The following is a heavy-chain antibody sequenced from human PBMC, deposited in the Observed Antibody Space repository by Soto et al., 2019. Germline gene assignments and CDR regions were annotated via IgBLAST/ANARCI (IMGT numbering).Heavy chain of an antibody. J-gene: IGHJ4*02. Sequence: PSETLSLTCTVSGGSISSSSYYWGWIRQPPGKGLEWIGCIYYSGSTNYNPSLKSRVTISVDTSKNQFSLKLSSVTAADTALFYCAREFGDSGGPGGFFDNWGQRTLVTVSS. D-gene: IGHD6-19*01. V-gene: IGHV4-39*07. CDR2: IYYSGST. CDR1: GGSISSSSYY. CDR3: AREFGDSGGPGGFFDN.